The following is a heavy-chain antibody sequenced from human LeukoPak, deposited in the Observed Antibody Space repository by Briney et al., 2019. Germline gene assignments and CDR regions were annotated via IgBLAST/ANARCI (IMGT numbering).Heavy chain of an antibody. V-gene: IGHV3-23*01. D-gene: IGHD3-22*01. CDR2: ISGSGGST. CDR3: ASDRGYYYDSSGKN. CDR1: GFTFSSYA. Sequence: GGSLRLSCAASGFTFSSYAMSWVRQAPGKGLEWVSAISGSGGSTYYADSVKGRFTISRDNSKNTLYPQMNSLRAEDTAVYYCASDRGYYYDSSGKNWGQGTLVTVSS. J-gene: IGHJ4*02.